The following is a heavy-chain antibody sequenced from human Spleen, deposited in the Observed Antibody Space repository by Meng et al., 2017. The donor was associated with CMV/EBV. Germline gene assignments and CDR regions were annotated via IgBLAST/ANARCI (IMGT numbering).Heavy chain of an antibody. CDR1: GASVSSGGYF. CDR3: ARALLTNKFDP. J-gene: IGHJ5*02. D-gene: IGHD1-1*01. Sequence: SETLSLTCTVSGASVSSGGYFWNWIRQLPGKGLEWIGYMSYSGNTYYNPSLKSRIAISVDTSKNQFSLRLSSVTAADTAVYYCARALLTNKFDPWGQGTLVTVSS. V-gene: IGHV4-31*03. CDR2: MSYSGNT.